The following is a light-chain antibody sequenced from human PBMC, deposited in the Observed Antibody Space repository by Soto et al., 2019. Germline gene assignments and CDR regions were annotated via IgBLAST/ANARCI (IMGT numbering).Light chain of an antibody. Sequence: QSALTQPASVSGSPGQSITISCTGTSSDVGGYNYVSWYQHHPGKAPKLMIYDVSNRPSGVSNRFSGSKSGDTASLTISGLQAEDEADYYCSSYTSSSTEVFGTGTKVTV. V-gene: IGLV2-14*03. J-gene: IGLJ1*01. CDR2: DVS. CDR3: SSYTSSSTEV. CDR1: SSDVGGYNY.